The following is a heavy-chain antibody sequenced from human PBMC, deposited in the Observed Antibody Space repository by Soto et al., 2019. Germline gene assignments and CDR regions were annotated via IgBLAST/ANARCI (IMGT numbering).Heavy chain of an antibody. CDR1: GGSISSSNW. D-gene: IGHD2-2*01. J-gene: IGHJ6*02. Sequence: SETLSLTCAVSGGSISSSNWWSWVRQPPGKGLEWIGEIYHSRSTNYNPSLKSRVTISVDKSKNQFSLKLSSVTAADTAVYYCARTGYCSSTSCYYYYYYGMDVWGQGTTVTVSS. CDR3: ARTGYCSSTSCYYYYYYGMDV. V-gene: IGHV4-4*02. CDR2: IYHSRST.